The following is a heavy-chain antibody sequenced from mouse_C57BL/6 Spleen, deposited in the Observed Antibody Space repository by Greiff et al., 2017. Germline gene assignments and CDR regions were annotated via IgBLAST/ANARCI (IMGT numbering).Heavy chain of an antibody. J-gene: IGHJ3*01. D-gene: IGHD1-1*01. CDR3: ARALYYYGSSGPSWFGY. CDR1: GFTFSSYA. CDR2: ISDGGSYT. Sequence: EVQLQESGGGLVKPGGSLKLSCAASGFTFSSYAMSWVRQTPEKRLEWVATISDGGSYTYYPDNVKGRFTISRDNAKNNLYLQMSHLKSEDTAMYYCARALYYYGSSGPSWFGYWGQGALVTVAA. V-gene: IGHV5-4*01.